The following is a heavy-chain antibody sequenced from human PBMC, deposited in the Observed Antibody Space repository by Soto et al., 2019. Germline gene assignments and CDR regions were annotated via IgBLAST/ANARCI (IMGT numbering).Heavy chain of an antibody. CDR2: IKSNADGGTT. Sequence: GGSLRLSCVASGFPFTNAWTSWVRQAPGKGLEWVGRIKSNADGGTTDYTAPVKGRFTISRDDSRKTLFLQMNSLKSEDTAVYYCTTANYYFGSGAYDPHAFHIWGQGTMVTVSS. D-gene: IGHD3-10*01. J-gene: IGHJ3*02. CDR1: GFPFTNAW. CDR3: TTANYYFGSGAYDPHAFHI. V-gene: IGHV3-15*01.